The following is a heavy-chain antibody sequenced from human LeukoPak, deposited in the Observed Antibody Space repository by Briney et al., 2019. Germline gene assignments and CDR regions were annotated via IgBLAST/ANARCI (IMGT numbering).Heavy chain of an antibody. CDR1: GYTFTSYG. J-gene: IGHJ6*03. CDR3: ARDMPTNYYYYYMDV. D-gene: IGHD5-24*01. CDR2: ISAYNGNT. Sequence: GASVKVSCKASGYTFTSYGISWVRQAPGRGLEWMGWISAYNGNTNYAQKLQGRVTMTTDTSTSTAYMELRSLRSDDTAVYYCARDMPTNYYYYYMDVWGKGTTVTISS. V-gene: IGHV1-18*01.